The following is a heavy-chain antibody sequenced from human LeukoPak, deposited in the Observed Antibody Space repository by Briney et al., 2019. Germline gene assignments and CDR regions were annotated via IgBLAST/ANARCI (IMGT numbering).Heavy chain of an antibody. V-gene: IGHV4-34*01. CDR2: ISHSGST. CDR1: GGSFSGYY. CDR3: ARALVRATMVWYFDL. Sequence: PSETLSLTCAASGGSFSGYYWSCIRQPPGKGLEWIGEISHSGSTNYSPSLKSRVTISVDTSKNQFSLNLSSVTAADTAVYYCARALVRATMVWYFDLWGRGTLVTVSS. D-gene: IGHD5-12*01. J-gene: IGHJ2*01.